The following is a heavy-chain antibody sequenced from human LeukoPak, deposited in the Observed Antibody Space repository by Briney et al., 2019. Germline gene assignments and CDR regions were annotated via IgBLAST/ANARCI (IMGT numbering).Heavy chain of an antibody. D-gene: IGHD1-26*01. CDR3: AKMRGSYLRYFDY. J-gene: IGHJ4*02. V-gene: IGHV3-53*01. CDR2: IYSGGST. CDR1: GFTVSSNY. Sequence: GGSLRLSCAASGFTVSSNYMSWVRQAPGKGLEWVSVIYSGGSTYYADSVKGRFTISRDNSKNTLYLQMNSLRAEDTAVYYCAKMRGSYLRYFDYWGRGTLVTVSS.